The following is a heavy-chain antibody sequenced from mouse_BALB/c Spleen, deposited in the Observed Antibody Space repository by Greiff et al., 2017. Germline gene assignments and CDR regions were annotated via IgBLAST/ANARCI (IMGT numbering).Heavy chain of an antibody. CDR1: GFSLTSYD. Sequence: VQLKESGPGLVAPSQSLSITCTVSGFSLTSYDISWIRQPPGKGLEWLGVIWTGGGTNYNSAFMSRLSISKDNSKSQVFLKMNSLQTDDTAIYYCVRDGTTAFYYAMDYWGQGTSVTVSS. CDR3: VRDGTTAFYYAMDY. J-gene: IGHJ4*01. V-gene: IGHV2-9-2*01. CDR2: IWTGGGT. D-gene: IGHD1-2*01.